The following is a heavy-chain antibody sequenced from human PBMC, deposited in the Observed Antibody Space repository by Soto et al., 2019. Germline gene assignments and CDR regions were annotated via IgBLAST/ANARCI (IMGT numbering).Heavy chain of an antibody. D-gene: IGHD4-4*01. J-gene: IGHJ6*02. CDR1: GGSFSGYY. Sequence: QVQLQQWGAGLLKPPETLSLTCAVYGGSFSGYYWSWIRQPPGKGLEWIGEINHSGSTNYNPSLKSRVTISVDTSKNQFSLNLTSVTAADTAAYYCARTMTTETTLYYNYYGMDVWGQGTTVTVSS. CDR2: INHSGST. CDR3: ARTMTTETTLYYNYYGMDV. V-gene: IGHV4-34*01.